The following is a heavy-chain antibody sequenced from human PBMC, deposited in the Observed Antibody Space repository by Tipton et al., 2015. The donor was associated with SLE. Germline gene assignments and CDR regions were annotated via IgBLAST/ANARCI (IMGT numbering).Heavy chain of an antibody. CDR3: AIGPPITIFGLVINDALDI. CDR1: AYSFTGHY. V-gene: IGHV1-2*06. D-gene: IGHD3-3*01. Sequence: QSGPEVKKPGASVKVSCKTYAYSFTGHYLHWVRQAPGQGLEWMGRINPNSGGKKYAQKFQGRVTMTRDPSNSTVYMELSDLRSDDAAGYYCAIGPPITIFGLVINDALDIWVQGTMVSVSS. J-gene: IGHJ3*02. CDR2: INPNSGGK.